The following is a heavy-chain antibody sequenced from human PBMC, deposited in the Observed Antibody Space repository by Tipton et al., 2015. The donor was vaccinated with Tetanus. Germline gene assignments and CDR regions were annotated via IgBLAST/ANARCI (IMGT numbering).Heavy chain of an antibody. CDR3: AKRSVSARFDD. CDR1: GASIARDY. CDR2: IFDNESI. V-gene: IGHV4-59*08. D-gene: IGHD6-6*01. J-gene: IGHJ4*02. Sequence: TLSLTCSVSGASIARDYWSWIRQSPGKGLEWIGYIFDNESINSNPSLKSRVTISADTSKNQFSLKLSSVTAADTAVYFCAKRSVSARFDDWGQGTLVTVSS.